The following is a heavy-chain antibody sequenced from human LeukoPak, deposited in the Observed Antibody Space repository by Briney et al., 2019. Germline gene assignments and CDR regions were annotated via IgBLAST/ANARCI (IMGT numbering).Heavy chain of an antibody. CDR2: IYYSGST. Sequence: SETLSLTCTVSGGSISSYYWSWIRQPPGKGLERIGYIYYSGSTNYNPSLKSRVTISVDTSKNQFSLKLSSVTAADTAVYYCATFPGNYGMDVWGQGTTVTVSS. V-gene: IGHV4-59*08. D-gene: IGHD3-10*01. J-gene: IGHJ6*02. CDR3: ATFPGNYGMDV. CDR1: GGSISSYY.